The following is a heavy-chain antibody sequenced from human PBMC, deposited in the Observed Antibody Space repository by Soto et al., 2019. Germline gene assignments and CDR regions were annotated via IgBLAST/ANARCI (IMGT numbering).Heavy chain of an antibody. CDR3: ARGSRDSSPYPYSCDY. D-gene: IGHD3-22*01. Sequence: QVQLQQWGAGLLKPSETLSLTCAVYGGSFSGYYWSWIRQPPGKGLEWIGEIHHSGITNYNPSLKSQVTISVDTSKNQFSLRLTSVTAADTAVYYCARGSRDSSPYPYSCDYWGQGTLVTVSS. V-gene: IGHV4-34*01. CDR1: GGSFSGYY. CDR2: IHHSGIT. J-gene: IGHJ4*02.